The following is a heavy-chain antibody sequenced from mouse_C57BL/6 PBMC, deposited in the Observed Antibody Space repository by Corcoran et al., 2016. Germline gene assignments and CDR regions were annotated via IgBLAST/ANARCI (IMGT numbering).Heavy chain of an antibody. CDR2: INPNNGGT. D-gene: IGHD1-1*01. CDR1: GYTFTDYY. J-gene: IGHJ1*03. Sequence: EVQLQQSGPELVKPGASVKISCKASGYTFTDYYMNWVKQSHGKSLEWIGDINPNNGGTSYNQKFKGKATLTVDKSSSTAYMELRSLTSEDSAVYYCARSYGSSDWYFDVGATGTTVTVSS. CDR3: ARSYGSSDWYFDV. V-gene: IGHV1-26*01.